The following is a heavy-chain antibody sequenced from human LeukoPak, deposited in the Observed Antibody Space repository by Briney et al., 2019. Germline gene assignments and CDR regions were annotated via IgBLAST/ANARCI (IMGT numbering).Heavy chain of an antibody. CDR1: GYTFTSYY. CDR2: INPSGGST. V-gene: IGHV1-46*01. J-gene: IGHJ4*02. D-gene: IGHD5-24*01. CDR3: AREMATMGIDY. Sequence: ASVKVSCKASGYTFTSYYMHWVRQAPGQGLEWVGIINPSGGSTSYAQKFQGRVTMTRDMSTSTVYMELSSLRSEDTAVYYCAREMATMGIDYWGQGTLVTVSS.